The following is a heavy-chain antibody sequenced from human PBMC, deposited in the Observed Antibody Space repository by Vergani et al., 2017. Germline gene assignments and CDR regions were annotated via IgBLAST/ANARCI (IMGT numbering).Heavy chain of an antibody. J-gene: IGHJ6*02. Sequence: QVQLVQSGAEVKKPGSSVKVSCKASGGTFSSYAISWVRQAPGQGLEWMGGIIPIFGTANYAQKFQGRVTITADESTSTAYMELSSLRSEDTAVYYCTASHNQYARENYYYYDMDVWGQGTTVTVSS. D-gene: IGHD2-2*01. CDR1: GGTFSSYA. V-gene: IGHV1-69*01. CDR2: IIPIFGTA. CDR3: TASHNQYARENYYYYDMDV.